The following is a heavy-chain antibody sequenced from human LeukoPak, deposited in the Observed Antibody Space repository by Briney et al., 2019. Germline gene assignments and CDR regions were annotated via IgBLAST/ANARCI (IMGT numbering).Heavy chain of an antibody. CDR3: ARYGSGSTWGDFDY. J-gene: IGHJ4*02. CDR2: MNPNSGNT. D-gene: IGHD3-10*01. CDR1: GYTFTSYD. Sequence: ASVKVSCKASGYTFTSYDINWVRQATGQGLEWMGWMNPNSGNTGYAQKFQGRVTMTRNTSISTAYMELSSLRPEDTAVYYCARYGSGSTWGDFDYWGQGTLVTVSS. V-gene: IGHV1-8*01.